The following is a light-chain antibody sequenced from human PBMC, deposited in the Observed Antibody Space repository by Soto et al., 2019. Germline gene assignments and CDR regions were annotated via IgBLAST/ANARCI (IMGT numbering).Light chain of an antibody. Sequence: EIVLTQSPVTLSLSPGERATLSCRASQSVSSYLAWYQQKPGQPPRLLIYDASNRATGIPARFSGSGSGTDFTLTIRRLEPDAFAVYYCQQRSNWPPGFTFGPGTKVDFK. V-gene: IGKV3-11*01. J-gene: IGKJ3*01. CDR1: QSVSSY. CDR2: DAS. CDR3: QQRSNWPPGFT.